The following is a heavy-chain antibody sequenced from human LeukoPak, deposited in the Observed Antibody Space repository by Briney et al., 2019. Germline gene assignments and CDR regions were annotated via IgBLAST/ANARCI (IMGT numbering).Heavy chain of an antibody. Sequence: GGSLRLSCLASGFTFSSRWMNWVRQVPGEGLEWMAIIDKDGSEKNYVDSAKGRFTISRDNARNSLYLQMNSLRAEDTAIYYCATSNSGPEFWGQGTLVTVSS. CDR2: IDKDGSEK. D-gene: IGHD4-23*01. J-gene: IGHJ4*02. CDR3: ATSNSGPEF. CDR1: GFTFSSRW. V-gene: IGHV3-7*01.